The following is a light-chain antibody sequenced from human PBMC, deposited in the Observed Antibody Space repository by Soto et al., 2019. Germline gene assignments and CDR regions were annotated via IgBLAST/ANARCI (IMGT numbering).Light chain of an antibody. CDR1: QSVSSSY. J-gene: IGKJ1*01. Sequence: DIVLTQSPGTLSLSPGERATLSCRASQSVSSSYLAWYQQKPGQAPRLLIYGASCKATGIPDRFSGSGSGTYFPLTISILEPEDSTVYYCQQYGSSHTFGQGTKVEIK. V-gene: IGKV3-20*01. CDR2: GAS. CDR3: QQYGSSHT.